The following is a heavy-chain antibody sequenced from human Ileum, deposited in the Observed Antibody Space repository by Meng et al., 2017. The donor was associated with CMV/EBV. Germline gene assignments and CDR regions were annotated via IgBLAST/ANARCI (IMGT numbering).Heavy chain of an antibody. V-gene: IGHV3-15*01. Sequence: SWIRQPPGKGLEWVGRVKSEIDGATTDYAAPVKGRFTISRDDSKNTVYMQLNSLKSEDTGVYYCTTGGVVGSWGQGTLVTVSS. CDR2: VKSEIDGATT. CDR3: TTGGVVGS. J-gene: IGHJ4*02. D-gene: IGHD2-21*01.